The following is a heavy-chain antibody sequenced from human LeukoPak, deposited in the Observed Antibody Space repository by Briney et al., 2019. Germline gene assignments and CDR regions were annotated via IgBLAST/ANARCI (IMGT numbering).Heavy chain of an antibody. D-gene: IGHD3-10*01. J-gene: IGHJ4*02. CDR1: GGTVRRFA. CDR3: ARGFGGPLDY. V-gene: IGHV1-69*05. Sequence: SVKVSCKASGGTVRRFAMSWVRQAPGQGLEWMGGIIPIFGSANYAQMIQGRVTMTTDTSTTTAYMELRRLRSDDTAVYYCARGFGGPLDYWGQGTLVTVSS. CDR2: IIPIFGSA.